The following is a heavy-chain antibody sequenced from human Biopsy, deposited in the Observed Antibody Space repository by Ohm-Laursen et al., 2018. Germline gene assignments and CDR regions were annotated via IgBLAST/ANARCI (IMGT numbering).Heavy chain of an antibody. V-gene: IGHV4-59*11. CDR1: GGSFTGHY. D-gene: IGHD4-23*01. J-gene: IGHJ4*02. CDR3: ARGSNDFGGLYFPR. CDR2: ISCTGYT. Sequence: SDTLSLTCPVPGGSFTGHYWSWIRQPPGKGLEWIGHISCTGYTSYNASLKSRVTISVDTSRNHFSLRLSSLTAADTAVYYCARGSNDFGGLYFPRWGQGTLLTVSS.